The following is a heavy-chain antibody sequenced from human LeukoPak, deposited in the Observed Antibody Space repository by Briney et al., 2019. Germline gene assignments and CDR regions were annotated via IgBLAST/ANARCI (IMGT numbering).Heavy chain of an antibody. CDR1: GYTCTSYA. V-gene: IGHV1-8*02. J-gene: IGHJ6*02. D-gene: IGHD3-3*01. Sequence: ASVTVSCKASGYTCTSYAMHWVRQATGQGLEWMGWMNPNSGNTGYAQKFQGRVTMTRNTSISTAYMELSSLRSEDTAVYYCARGGRAQVYDFWSGYSYYYYGMDVWGQGTTVTVS. CDR2: MNPNSGNT. CDR3: ARGGRAQVYDFWSGYSYYYYGMDV.